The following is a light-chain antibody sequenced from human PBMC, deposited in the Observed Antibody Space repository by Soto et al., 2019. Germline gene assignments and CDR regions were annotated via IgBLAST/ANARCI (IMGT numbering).Light chain of an antibody. Sequence: VMTQAPATLSVSPGERATLSCRASQTINNNIAWYQLKDGQVPRLLIYGASTRATDIPARFSGSGSGTDFTLTISRLEPEDFAVYYCQQYGSSPTTFGQGTKVDIK. J-gene: IGKJ1*01. CDR3: QQYGSSPTT. CDR1: QTINNN. V-gene: IGKV3-20*01. CDR2: GAS.